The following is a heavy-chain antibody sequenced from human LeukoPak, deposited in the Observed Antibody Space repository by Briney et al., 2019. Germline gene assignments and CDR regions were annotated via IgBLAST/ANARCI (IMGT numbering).Heavy chain of an antibody. J-gene: IGHJ4*02. V-gene: IGHV3-7*01. CDR1: GFTFSSYW. CDR2: IKQDGSEK. CDR3: ARAPPVGYCSSTSCYYYFDY. D-gene: IGHD2-2*01. Sequence: GGSLRLSCAASGFTFSSYWMSWVRQAPGKGLEWVANIKQDGSEKYYVDSVKGRFTISRDNAKNSLYLQMNSLRAEDTAVYYCARAPPVGYCSSTSCYYYFDYWGQGTLVTVSS.